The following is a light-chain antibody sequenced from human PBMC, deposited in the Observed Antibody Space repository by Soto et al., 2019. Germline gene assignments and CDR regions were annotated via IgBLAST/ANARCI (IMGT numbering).Light chain of an antibody. J-gene: IGKJ1*01. CDR2: AAS. V-gene: IGKV3-15*01. CDR3: QQYNNWPRT. Sequence: EIVLTHSPATLAVFPGGGAALSSRASQSVSSNLAWYQQKPGQAPRLLIYAASTRATGIPARFSGSGSGTEFTLTISSLQSEDFAVYYCQQYNNWPRTFGQGTKVDIK. CDR1: QSVSSN.